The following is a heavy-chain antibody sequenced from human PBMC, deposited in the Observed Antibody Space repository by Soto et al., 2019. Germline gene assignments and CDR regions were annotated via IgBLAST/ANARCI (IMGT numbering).Heavy chain of an antibody. CDR3: VMVDTYGTPTPQHV. CDR2: ISPYTGNT. Sequence: QVQLLQSGDEVKKPGASVKVSCKASGYIFVNYGIAWVRQAPGHGLEWMGWISPYTGNTNSATKVQGRLTMTTDTSTSTADMDIGTLTSYDTAVYYCVMVDTYGTPTPQHVRGQGTTVT. D-gene: IGHD5-18*01. CDR1: GYIFVNYG. J-gene: IGHJ6*02. V-gene: IGHV1-18*01.